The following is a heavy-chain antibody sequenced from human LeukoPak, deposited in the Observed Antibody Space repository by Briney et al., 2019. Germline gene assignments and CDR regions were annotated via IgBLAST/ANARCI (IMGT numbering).Heavy chain of an antibody. V-gene: IGHV1-2*06. CDR1: RGTFSSYT. CDR3: GRGIQSFDP. J-gene: IGHJ5*02. Sequence: ASVKVSCKASRGTFSSYTISWVRQAPGQGLEWMGRINPKNGDTNYAQKFQDRVTMTRDTSMSAAYMEISRLTYDDTAVYYCGRGIQSFDPWGQGTLVTVSS. CDR2: INPKNGDT.